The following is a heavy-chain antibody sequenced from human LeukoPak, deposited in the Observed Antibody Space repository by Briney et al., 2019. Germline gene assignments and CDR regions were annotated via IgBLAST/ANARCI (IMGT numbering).Heavy chain of an antibody. CDR3: ARGYFDSSGYPYLGY. Sequence: GGSLKLSCAASGFTFSNFWMHWVRQAPGKGLVWVSRINSDGSSTTHADSVKGRFTISRDNAKDTLYLQMNSLRAEDTAVYYCARGYFDSSGYPYLGYWGQGTLVTVSS. CDR1: GFTFSNFW. V-gene: IGHV3-74*01. J-gene: IGHJ4*02. CDR2: INSDGSST. D-gene: IGHD3-22*01.